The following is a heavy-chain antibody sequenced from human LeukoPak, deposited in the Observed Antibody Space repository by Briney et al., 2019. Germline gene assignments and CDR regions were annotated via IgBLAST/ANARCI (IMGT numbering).Heavy chain of an antibody. D-gene: IGHD2-8*01. CDR3: ARYIHPQGLIGYAMDV. CDR1: GGPFNNYA. V-gene: IGHV1-69*04. J-gene: IGHJ6*02. CDR2: IIVILGKV. Sequence: SVKVPCKASGGPFNNYAINWVRQAPGQGLEWMGRIIVILGKVNYAQKFQGRLTITADKSTHTAYMDLSNLASEDTAIYFCARYIHPQGLIGYAMDVWGQGTTVIVSS.